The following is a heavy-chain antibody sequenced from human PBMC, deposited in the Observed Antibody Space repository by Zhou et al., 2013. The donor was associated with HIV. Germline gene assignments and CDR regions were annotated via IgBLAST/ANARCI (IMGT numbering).Heavy chain of an antibody. CDR2: ISSSSSYI. CDR1: GFTFSSYS. V-gene: IGHV3-21*01. D-gene: IGHD2-2*01. Sequence: EVQLVESGGGLVKPGGSLRLSCAASGFTFSSYSMNWVRQAPGKGLEWVSSISSSSSYIYYADSVKGRFTISRDNAKNSLYLQMNSLRAEDTAVYYCAREGYCSSTSCWEYFQHWGQGTLVTVSS. J-gene: IGHJ1*01. CDR3: AREGYCSSTSCWEYFQH.